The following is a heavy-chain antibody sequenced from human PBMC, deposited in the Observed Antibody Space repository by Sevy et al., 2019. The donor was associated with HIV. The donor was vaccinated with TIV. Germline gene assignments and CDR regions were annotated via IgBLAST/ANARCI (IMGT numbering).Heavy chain of an antibody. CDR3: ARALGSSLNWFDP. CDR2: TYYRSRGYN. Sequence: SQTLSLTCAISGDSVSSNSAAWNWIRQSPSRGLEWLGRTYYRSRGYNDYAVSVKSRITINPDTSKNQFSLQLNSVTPEDTAMYYCARALGSSLNWFDPWGQGTLVTVSS. D-gene: IGHD6-13*01. V-gene: IGHV6-1*01. CDR1: GDSVSSNSAA. J-gene: IGHJ5*02.